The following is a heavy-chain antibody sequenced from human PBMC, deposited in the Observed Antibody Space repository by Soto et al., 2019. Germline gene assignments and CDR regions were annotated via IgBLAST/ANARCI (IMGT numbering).Heavy chain of an antibody. CDR1: GGTFSSYA. Sequence: ASVKVSCKASGGTFSSYAISWVRQAPGQGLEWMGGITPIFGTANYAQKFQGRVTITADESTSTAYMELSSLRSEDTAVYYCASRFRVGYSSGWLLYWGQGTLVNVSS. V-gene: IGHV1-69*13. D-gene: IGHD6-19*01. CDR3: ASRFRVGYSSGWLLY. J-gene: IGHJ4*02. CDR2: ITPIFGTA.